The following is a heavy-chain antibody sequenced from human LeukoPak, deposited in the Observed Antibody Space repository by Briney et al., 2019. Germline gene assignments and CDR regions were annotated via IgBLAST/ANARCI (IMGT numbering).Heavy chain of an antibody. V-gene: IGHV1-2*02. D-gene: IGHD1-26*01. CDR3: AKGMEPYYYMDV. Sequence: ASVKVSCKASGYTFNGYYMHWVRQAPGQGLEWMGWINPNSGGTNYAQKFQGRVTMTRDTSISTAYMELSRLRSDDTAVYYCAKGMEPYYYMDVWGKGTTVTVSS. CDR1: GYTFNGYY. CDR2: INPNSGGT. J-gene: IGHJ6*03.